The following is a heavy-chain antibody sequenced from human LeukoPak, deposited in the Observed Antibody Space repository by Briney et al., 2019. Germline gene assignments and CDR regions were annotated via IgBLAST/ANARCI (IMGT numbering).Heavy chain of an antibody. J-gene: IGHJ3*02. CDR1: GFTFGDYA. CDR2: IRSKAYGGTT. V-gene: IGHV3-49*03. D-gene: IGHD3-10*01. Sequence: GGSLRLSCTASGFTFGDYAMSWFRQAPGKGLEWVGFIRSKAYGGTTEYAASVKGRITISRDDSKSIAYLQMNSLKTEDTAVYYCTRTYYGSGFGAFDIWGQGTMVTVSS. CDR3: TRTYYGSGFGAFDI.